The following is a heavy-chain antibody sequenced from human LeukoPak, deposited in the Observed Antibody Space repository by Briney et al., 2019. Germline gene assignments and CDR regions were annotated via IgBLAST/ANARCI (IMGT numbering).Heavy chain of an antibody. J-gene: IGHJ3*02. D-gene: IGHD6-13*01. CDR1: GGSLVSYF. CDR2: SDYNGST. V-gene: IGHV4-59*01. Sequence: SGTLSLTRTVSGGSLVSYFWSSIRQPRGKEVAWVGYSDYNGSTNYNPSLKSRVTISLATSKNHFSLRLSSVTAADTAVYYCARVRRSSNRPDAFDIWGQGTMVTVSS. CDR3: ARVRRSSNRPDAFDI.